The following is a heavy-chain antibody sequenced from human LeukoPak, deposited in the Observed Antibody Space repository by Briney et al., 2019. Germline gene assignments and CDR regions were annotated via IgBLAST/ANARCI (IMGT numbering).Heavy chain of an antibody. Sequence: GGSLRLSCAASGFSFSNYSLHWVRQAPGKGLEWVALISDDGSNKYYTDSVKGRFTLSRDNAKNTMYLQMSSLRSEDTAVYYCARTYGSSADAFDIWGQGTMVTVSS. J-gene: IGHJ3*02. V-gene: IGHV3-30*04. CDR1: GFSFSNYS. D-gene: IGHD6-6*01. CDR3: ARTYGSSADAFDI. CDR2: ISDDGSNK.